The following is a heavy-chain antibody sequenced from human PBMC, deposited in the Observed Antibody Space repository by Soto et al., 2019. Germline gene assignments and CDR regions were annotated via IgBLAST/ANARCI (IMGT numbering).Heavy chain of an antibody. Sequence: SETLSLTCTVSGGSISSTSYYWGWIRQPPGKGLEWIGSIYYSGSTYYNPSLQSRVTISVDTSKNQFSLKLSSVTAADTAVYNCARSKFGSRWYFDYWGQGTLVTVSA. CDR3: ARSKFGSRWYFDY. CDR1: GGSISSTSYY. V-gene: IGHV4-39*01. D-gene: IGHD6-13*01. J-gene: IGHJ4*02. CDR2: IYYSGST.